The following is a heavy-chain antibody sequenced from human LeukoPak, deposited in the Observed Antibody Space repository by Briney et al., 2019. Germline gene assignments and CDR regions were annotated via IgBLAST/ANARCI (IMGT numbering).Heavy chain of an antibody. CDR3: ARGGMPTDY. D-gene: IGHD2-2*01. CDR2: INHSGAT. V-gene: IGHV4-34*01. J-gene: IGHJ4*02. CDR1: GGSFSGYY. Sequence: SETLSLTCAVYGGSFSGYYWSWIRQPPGKGLEWIGEINHSGATNYNPSLKSRVTISVDTSSHQFSLKLTSVTAADTAVYYCARGGMPTDYWGQGTLVTVSS.